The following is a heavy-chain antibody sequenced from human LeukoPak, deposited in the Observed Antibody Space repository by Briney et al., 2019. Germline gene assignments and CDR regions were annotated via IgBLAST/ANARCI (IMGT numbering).Heavy chain of an antibody. J-gene: IGHJ6*02. V-gene: IGHV4-30-2*01. D-gene: IGHD6-13*01. CDR1: GGSISSGGYY. CDR2: IYHSGST. Sequence: PSQTLSLTCTVSGGSISSGGYYWSWIRQPPGKGLEWIGYIYHSGSTYYNPSLKSRVTISVDRSKNQFSLKLSSVTAADTAVYYCARVTVAGYSSSWYGQGYYGMDVWGQGTTVTVSS. CDR3: ARVTVAGYSSSWYGQGYYGMDV.